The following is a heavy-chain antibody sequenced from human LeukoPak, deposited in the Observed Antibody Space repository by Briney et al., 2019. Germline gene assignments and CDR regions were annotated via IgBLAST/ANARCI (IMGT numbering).Heavy chain of an antibody. D-gene: IGHD3-10*01. CDR1: RYTFTGYY. J-gene: IGHJ4*02. CDR3: ARSLWFGEYDH. CDR2: INPNSGGT. Sequence: GASVKVSCKASRYTFTGYYMHWVRQAPGQGLEWMGRINPNSGGTNYAQKFQGRVTMTRDTSISTAYMELSRLRSDDTAVYYCARSLWFGEYDHWGQGTLVTVSS. V-gene: IGHV1-2*06.